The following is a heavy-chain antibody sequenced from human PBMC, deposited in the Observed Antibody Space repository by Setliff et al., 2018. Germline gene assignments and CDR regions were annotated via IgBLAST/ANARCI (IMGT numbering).Heavy chain of an antibody. J-gene: IGHJ4*02. CDR1: GYSFTSYW. CDR2: IYPDDSDT. CDR3: ARESYDSSGYIYYFDY. Sequence: PGESLKISCKGSGYSFTSYWIGWVRQMPGKGLEWMGIIYPDDSDTRYSPSFQGQVTISADKSISTAYLQWSSLKASDTAMYYCARESYDSSGYIYYFDYWGQGTLVTVSS. V-gene: IGHV5-51*01. D-gene: IGHD3-22*01.